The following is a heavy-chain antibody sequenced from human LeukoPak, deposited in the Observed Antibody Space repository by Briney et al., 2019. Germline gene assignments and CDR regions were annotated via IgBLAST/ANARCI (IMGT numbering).Heavy chain of an antibody. CDR2: IIGSNGAT. D-gene: IGHD5-12*01. CDR1: GITLSNYG. J-gene: IGHJ4*02. Sequence: PGGSLRLSCAVSGITLSNYGMSWVRQAPGKGLEWVSLIIGSNGATFYADSVKGRFTISRDTSKNTLYLQMNSLRAEDTAVYYCVKGGYDYIEIAYFDYWGQGALVTVSS. CDR3: VKGGYDYIEIAYFDY. V-gene: IGHV3-23*01.